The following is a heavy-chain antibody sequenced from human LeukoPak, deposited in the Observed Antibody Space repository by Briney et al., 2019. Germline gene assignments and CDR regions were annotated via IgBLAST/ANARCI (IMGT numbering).Heavy chain of an antibody. V-gene: IGHV4-31*03. CDR3: ARYTRGDERYFDY. Sequence: PSQTLSLTCTVSGGSISSGGYSWSWIRQHPGKGLEWIGYIYYSGSTYYNPSLKSRVTISVDTSKNQFSLKLSSVTAADTAVYYCARYTRGDERYFDYWGQGTLVTVSS. J-gene: IGHJ4*02. D-gene: IGHD4-17*01. CDR2: IYYSGST. CDR1: GGSISSGGYS.